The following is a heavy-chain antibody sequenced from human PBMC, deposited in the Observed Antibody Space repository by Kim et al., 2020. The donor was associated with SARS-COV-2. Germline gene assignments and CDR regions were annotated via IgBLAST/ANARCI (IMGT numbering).Heavy chain of an antibody. CDR1: VFTFNNYG. CDR2: ISYEGSKK. Sequence: GGSLRLSCAASVFTFNNYGMHWVRQAPGKGLEWVAFISYEGSKKQYLDSLKGRCTVSRDYSKNTLYLQMNSLTAEDTAVYYCAKQGYVFVLNTYYGMDLWGQGTTVTVSS. V-gene: IGHV3-30*18. D-gene: IGHD2-15*01. J-gene: IGHJ6*02. CDR3: AKQGYVFVLNTYYGMDL.